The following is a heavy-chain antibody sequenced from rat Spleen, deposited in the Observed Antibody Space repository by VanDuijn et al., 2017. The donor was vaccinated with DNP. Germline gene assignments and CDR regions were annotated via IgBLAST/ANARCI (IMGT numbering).Heavy chain of an antibody. J-gene: IGHJ2*01. CDR3: AKILDY. CDR2: INDDGGTT. Sequence: EVQLVESGGDLVQPGRSLTLSCVASGFTFSNSWMYWIRQAPGKGLEWIGSINDDGGTTYYRDSVKGRFTISRDNAQNTVYLQMNSLRSEDTATYHCAKILDYWGQGVMVTVSS. CDR1: GFTFSNSW. V-gene: IGHV5-58*01.